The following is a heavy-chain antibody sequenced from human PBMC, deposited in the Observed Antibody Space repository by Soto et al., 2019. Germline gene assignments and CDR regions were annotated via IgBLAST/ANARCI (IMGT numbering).Heavy chain of an antibody. Sequence: PSDTLCLTCTVSGGSISSSSYYWGWIRQPPGKGLEWIGSIYYSGSTYYNPSLKSRVTISVDTSKNQFSLKLSSVTAADTAVYYCASLDTRTWPDASDIWGQGTMVTVSS. J-gene: IGHJ3*02. CDR2: IYYSGST. V-gene: IGHV4-39*01. CDR3: ASLDTRTWPDASDI. CDR1: GGSISSSSYY. D-gene: IGHD2-15*01.